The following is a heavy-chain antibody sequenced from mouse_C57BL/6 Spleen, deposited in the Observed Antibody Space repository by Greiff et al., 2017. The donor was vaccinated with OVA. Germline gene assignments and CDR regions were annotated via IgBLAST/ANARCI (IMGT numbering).Heavy chain of an antibody. Sequence: VQLKESGPGLVKPSQSLSLTCSVTGYSITSGYYWNWIRQFPGNKLEWMGYISYDGSNNYNPSLKNRISITPDTSKNPFFLKWNSVATADTATYYCAREKEENYFDYWGQGTTLTVSS. CDR1: GYSITSGYY. CDR3: AREKEENYFDY. CDR2: ISYDGSN. J-gene: IGHJ2*01. V-gene: IGHV3-6*01.